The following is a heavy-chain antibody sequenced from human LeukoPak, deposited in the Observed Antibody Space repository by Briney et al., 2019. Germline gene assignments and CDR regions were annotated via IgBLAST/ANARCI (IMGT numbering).Heavy chain of an antibody. CDR2: IYSGGTT. Sequence: GGSLRLSCAASGFTVSSNSMSWVRQAPGKGLEWVSVIYSGGTTYYADSVKGRFTISKDNSKNTLYLQMNSLRAEDTAVYYCARDRYVDIVAPSGMDVWGQGTTVTVSS. D-gene: IGHD5-12*01. V-gene: IGHV3-66*01. CDR3: ARDRYVDIVAPSGMDV. CDR1: GFTVSSNS. J-gene: IGHJ6*02.